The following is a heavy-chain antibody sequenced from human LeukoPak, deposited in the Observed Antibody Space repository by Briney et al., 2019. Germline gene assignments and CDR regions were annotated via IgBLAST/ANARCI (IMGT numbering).Heavy chain of an antibody. CDR1: GYTLTELS. CDR3: ARDTTYYDSSGYSKRFDY. Sequence: ASVKVSCKVSGYTLTELSMHWVRQAPGKGLEWMGGFDPEDGETIYAQKFQGRVTMTEDTSTSTAYMELRSLRSDDTAVYYCARDTTYYDSSGYSKRFDYWGQGTLVTVSS. V-gene: IGHV1-24*01. J-gene: IGHJ4*02. CDR2: FDPEDGET. D-gene: IGHD3-22*01.